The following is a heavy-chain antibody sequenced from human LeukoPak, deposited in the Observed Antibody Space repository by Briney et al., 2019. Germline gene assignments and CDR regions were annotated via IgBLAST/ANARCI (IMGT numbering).Heavy chain of an antibody. CDR3: ARFVVVPAAILGYWFDP. Sequence: PSETLSLTCTVSGGSISSYYWSWIRQPPGKGLEWIGYIYYSGSTNYNPSLKSRVTISVDTSKNQFSLKLSSVTAADTAVYYCARFVVVPAAILGYWFDPWGQGTLVTVSS. CDR1: GGSISSYY. CDR2: IYYSGST. D-gene: IGHD2-2*01. V-gene: IGHV4-59*01. J-gene: IGHJ5*02.